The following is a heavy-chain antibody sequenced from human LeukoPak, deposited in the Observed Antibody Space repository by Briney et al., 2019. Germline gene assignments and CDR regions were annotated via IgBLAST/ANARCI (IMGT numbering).Heavy chain of an antibody. Sequence: GASVKVSCKASGYTFTSYYMHWVRQAPGQGLEWMGIINPSGGSTSYAQKFQGRVTMTRDMSTSTVYMELSSLRSEDTAVYYCARGGLMTQYYYGSGSYGVFDYWGQGTLVTVSS. D-gene: IGHD3-10*01. CDR3: ARGGLMTQYYYGSGSYGVFDY. CDR1: GYTFTSYY. CDR2: INPSGGST. J-gene: IGHJ4*02. V-gene: IGHV1-46*01.